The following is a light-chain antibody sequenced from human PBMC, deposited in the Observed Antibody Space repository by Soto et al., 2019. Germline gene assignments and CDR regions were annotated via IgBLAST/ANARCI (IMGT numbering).Light chain of an antibody. CDR1: SSDVGVYNY. Sequence: QSALTHPASVSRSPGQSSTISYTGTSSDVGVYNYVYSYPHHPGKSPKLMIYDVSNRPSGVSNRFSGSKSGNTTSLTISGIHPEDDADYYCRLYTSGNTRQLVFAPVTKVTVL. V-gene: IGLV2-14*03. CDR3: RLYTSGNTRQLV. CDR2: DVS. J-gene: IGLJ1*01.